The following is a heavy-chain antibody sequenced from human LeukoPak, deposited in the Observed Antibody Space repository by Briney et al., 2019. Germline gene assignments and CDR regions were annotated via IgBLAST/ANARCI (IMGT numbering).Heavy chain of an antibody. V-gene: IGHV3-30*02. D-gene: IGHD3-10*01. CDR2: IRYDGNVK. J-gene: IGHJ4*02. CDR3: AKDFLWFGELLSGPFDY. Sequence: GGSLRLSCTASGFTFSNYGMHWIRQAPGKGLEWVTFIRYDGNVKYYADSVKGRFTISRDNSRNTLYLQMTSLRAEDTAVYYCAKDFLWFGELLSGPFDYWGQGTLVTVSS. CDR1: GFTFSNYG.